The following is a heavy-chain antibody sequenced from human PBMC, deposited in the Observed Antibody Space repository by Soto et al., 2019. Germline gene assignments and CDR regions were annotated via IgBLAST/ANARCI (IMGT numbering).Heavy chain of an antibody. CDR1: GYTFTSYY. Sequence: QVQLVQSGAEVKKPGASVKVSCKASGYTFTSYYISWVRQDPGQGLEWMGWISGYNGNTNYAQKLQGRVTMTTDTATSTGYMELMSRRSDDTAVYYRARATPPADYWGQGTLVTVSS. V-gene: IGHV1-18*01. CDR3: ARATPPADY. J-gene: IGHJ4*02. CDR2: ISGYNGNT.